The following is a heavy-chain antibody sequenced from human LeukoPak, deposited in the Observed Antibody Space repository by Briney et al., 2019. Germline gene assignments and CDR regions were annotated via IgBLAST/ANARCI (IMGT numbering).Heavy chain of an antibody. CDR2: MNPNSGNT. D-gene: IGHD2-15*01. J-gene: IGHJ6*03. V-gene: IGHV1-8*01. CDR1: GYTFTSYD. CDR3: ARLVGAAYYYYYYYMDV. Sequence: ASVKVSCKASGYTFTSYDINWVRQATGQGLEWMGSMNPNSGNTGYAQKFQGRVTMTRNTSISTAYMELSSLRSEDTAVYYCARLVGAAYYYYYYYMDVWGKGTTVTVSS.